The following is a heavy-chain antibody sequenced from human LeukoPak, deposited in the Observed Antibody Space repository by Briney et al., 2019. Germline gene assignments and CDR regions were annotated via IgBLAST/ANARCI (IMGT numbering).Heavy chain of an antibody. CDR2: INHSGRN. CDR3: ARGRMAAAATRGDYLDY. V-gene: IGHV4-34*01. J-gene: IGHJ4*02. Sequence: PSETLSLTCAVYGGSFSGYYWNWIRQPPGKGLECIGEINHSGRNNYNPSLKSRVTISVDTSKNQFSLKLTSVTAADTAVYYCARGRMAAAATRGDYLDYWRQGTLVTVSS. CDR1: GGSFSGYY. D-gene: IGHD6-13*01.